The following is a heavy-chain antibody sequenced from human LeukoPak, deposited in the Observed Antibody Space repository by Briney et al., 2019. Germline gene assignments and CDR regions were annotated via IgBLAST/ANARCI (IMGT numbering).Heavy chain of an antibody. CDR2: INSDGSST. J-gene: IGHJ4*02. CDR1: GFTFSSYW. CDR3: ARVSYSNRTPLDY. D-gene: IGHD4-11*01. V-gene: IGHV3-74*01. Sequence: GGSLRLSCAASGFTFSSYWMHWVRQAPREGLVWVSRINSDGSSTSYADSVKGRFTISRDNAKNTLYLQMNSLRAEDTAVYYCARVSYSNRTPLDYWGQGTLVTVSS.